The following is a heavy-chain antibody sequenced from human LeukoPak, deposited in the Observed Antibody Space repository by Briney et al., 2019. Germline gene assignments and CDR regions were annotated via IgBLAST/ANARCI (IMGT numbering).Heavy chain of an antibody. V-gene: IGHV3-30*19. J-gene: IGHJ1*01. CDR1: GFTFSSYG. CDR3: VGDGRDGYNIYFHH. CDR2: ISYDGSNK. D-gene: IGHD5-24*01. Sequence: GGSLRLSCAASGFTFSSYGMHWVRQAPGKGLEWVAVISYDGSNKHYADSVRGRFTISRDNPKNTVYLQMTSLRAEDTAVYYCVGDGRDGYNIYFHHWGQGTLVTVSS.